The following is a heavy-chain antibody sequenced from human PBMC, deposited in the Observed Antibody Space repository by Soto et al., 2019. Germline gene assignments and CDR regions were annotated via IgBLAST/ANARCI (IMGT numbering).Heavy chain of an antibody. CDR3: ATAYSSSWYGYYYGMDV. CDR1: GYTLTELS. J-gene: IGHJ6*02. D-gene: IGHD6-13*01. V-gene: IGHV1-24*01. Sequence: ASVKVSCKVSGYTLTELSMHWVRQAPGKGLEWMGGFDPEDGETIYAQKFQGRVTMTEDTSTDTAYMGLSSLRSEDTAVYYCATAYSSSWYGYYYGMDVWGQGTTVTVSS. CDR2: FDPEDGET.